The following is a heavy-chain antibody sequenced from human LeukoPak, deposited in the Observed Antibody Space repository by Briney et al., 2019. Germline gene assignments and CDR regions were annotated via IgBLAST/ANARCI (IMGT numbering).Heavy chain of an antibody. CDR1: GFTFSSYG. CDR2: IRYGGSNK. J-gene: IGHJ4*02. Sequence: PGGSLRLSCAASGFTFSSYGMHWVRQAPGKGLEWVAFIRYGGSNKYYADSVKGRFTISRDNSKNTLYLQMNSLRAEDTAVYYCAEDPGPETTIFGVVIGNYFDYWGQGTLVTVSS. D-gene: IGHD3-3*01. V-gene: IGHV3-30*02. CDR3: AEDPGPETTIFGVVIGNYFDY.